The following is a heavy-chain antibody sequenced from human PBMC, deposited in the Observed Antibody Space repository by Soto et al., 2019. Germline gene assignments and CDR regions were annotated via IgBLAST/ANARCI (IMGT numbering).Heavy chain of an antibody. CDR2: IYYSGSP. Sequence: SETLPLTCTVSSAPVPSSTYTWSWIRQRPGKGLEWIGRIYYSGSPYYNPSLNSRVTVSVDTSKNQFSLKVTSVTAADTAVYYCARLHGYCISSSCHGHYAMDVWGQGTTVT. J-gene: IGHJ6*02. V-gene: IGHV4-39*01. CDR1: SAPVPSSTYT. D-gene: IGHD2-2*01. CDR3: ARLHGYCISSSCHGHYAMDV.